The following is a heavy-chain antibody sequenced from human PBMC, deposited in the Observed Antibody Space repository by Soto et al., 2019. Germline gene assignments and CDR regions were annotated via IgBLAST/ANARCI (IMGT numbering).Heavy chain of an antibody. D-gene: IGHD3-9*01. J-gene: IGHJ4*02. CDR3: VKDGLDKNYDILTGYWKDFDY. CDR2: ISSNGGST. CDR1: GFTFSSYA. V-gene: IGHV3-64D*06. Sequence: PGGSLRLSCSASGFTFSSYAMHWVRQAPGKGLEYVSAISSNGGSTYYADSVKGRFTISRDNSKNTLYLQMSSLRAEDTAVYYCVKDGLDKNYDILTGYWKDFDYWGQGTLVTVSS.